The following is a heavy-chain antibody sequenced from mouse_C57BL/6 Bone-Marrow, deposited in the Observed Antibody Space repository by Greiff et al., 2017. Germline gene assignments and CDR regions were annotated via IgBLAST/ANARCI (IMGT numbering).Heavy chain of an antibody. D-gene: IGHD2-9*01. Sequence: VQLQQSGAELVKPGASVKLSCTASGSNIKDYYMPWVKQRTEQGLVWIGRIDPEDGETKYTPNFQGKATITADTSSSTAYLQLRSLTSEDTAVYYCARPYYGYDGDYWGQGSTITFSS. CDR3: ARPYYGYDGDY. J-gene: IGHJ2*01. CDR2: IDPEDGET. CDR1: GSNIKDYY. V-gene: IGHV14-2*01.